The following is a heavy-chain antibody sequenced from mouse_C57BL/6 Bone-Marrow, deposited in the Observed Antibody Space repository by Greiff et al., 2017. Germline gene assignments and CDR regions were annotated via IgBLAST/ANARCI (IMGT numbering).Heavy chain of an antibody. J-gene: IGHJ2*01. CDR3: ARRVNYLSYFDY. CDR1: GFTFSSYG. D-gene: IGHD2-1*01. CDR2: ISSGGSYT. Sequence: EVHLVESGGDLVKPGGSLKLSCAASGFTFSSYGMSWVRQTPDKRLEWVATISSGGSYTYYPDSVKGRFTISRDNAKNTLYLQMSRLKSEDTARYYCARRVNYLSYFDYWGQGTTLTVSS. V-gene: IGHV5-6*01.